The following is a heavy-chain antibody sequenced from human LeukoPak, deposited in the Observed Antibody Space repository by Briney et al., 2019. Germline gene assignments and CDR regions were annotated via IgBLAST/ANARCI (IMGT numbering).Heavy chain of an antibody. J-gene: IGHJ3*01. CDR2: IRTSGTTI. CDR3: ARRLSGSDSHAFDF. D-gene: IGHD5-12*01. V-gene: IGHV3-11*01. CDR1: GFTFSDSY. Sequence: GGSLRLSCAASGFTFSDSYMSWIPQAPGKGLEWLSYIRTSGTTIYYADSVKGRFTIYRDNAKNSLYLQMNSLRAEDTAVYCCARRLSGSDSHAFDFWGQGTMVTVSS.